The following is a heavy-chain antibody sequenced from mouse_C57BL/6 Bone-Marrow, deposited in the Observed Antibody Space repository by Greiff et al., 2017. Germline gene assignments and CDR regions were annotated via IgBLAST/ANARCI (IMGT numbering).Heavy chain of an antibody. CDR3: ASYSFHAMDY. CDR1: GYTFTSYW. D-gene: IGHD2-12*01. Sequence: VQLQQPGAELVKPGASVKLSCKASGYTFTSYWMHWVKQRPGRGLEWIGRIDPNSGGTKYNEKFKSKAKLTVDQTYSAVYMHLSRLTSEDSACYDCASYSFHAMDYWGQGTSVTVSS. V-gene: IGHV1-72*01. CDR2: IDPNSGGT. J-gene: IGHJ4*01.